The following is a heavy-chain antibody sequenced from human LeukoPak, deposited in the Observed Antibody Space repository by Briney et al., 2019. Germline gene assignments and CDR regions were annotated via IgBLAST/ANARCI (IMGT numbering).Heavy chain of an antibody. CDR1: GFAFDDYT. CDR3: AKDGGGSYPDY. D-gene: IGHD1-26*01. CDR2: IWYDGSNK. Sequence: GGSLRLSCAASGFAFDDYTMHWVRQAPGKGLEWVAVIWYDGSNKYYADSVKGRFTISRDNSKNTLYLQMNSLRAEDTAVYYCAKDGGGSYPDYWGQGTLVTVSS. V-gene: IGHV3-33*06. J-gene: IGHJ4*02.